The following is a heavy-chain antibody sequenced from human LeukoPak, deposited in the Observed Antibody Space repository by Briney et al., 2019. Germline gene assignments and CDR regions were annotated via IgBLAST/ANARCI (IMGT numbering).Heavy chain of an antibody. CDR1: GFTFSSYW. V-gene: IGHV3-7*01. CDR2: IKQDGSEK. D-gene: IGHD3-3*01. Sequence: PGGSLRLSCAASGFTFSSYWMSWVRQAPGKGLEWVANIKQDGSEKYYVDSVKGRFTISRDNAKNSLYLQMNSLRAEDTAVYYCARDPDFWSGYFHPHAFDIWGQGTMVTVSS. CDR3: ARDPDFWSGYFHPHAFDI. J-gene: IGHJ3*02.